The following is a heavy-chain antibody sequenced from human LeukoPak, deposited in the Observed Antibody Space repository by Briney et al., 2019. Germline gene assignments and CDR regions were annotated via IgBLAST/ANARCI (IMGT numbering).Heavy chain of an antibody. Sequence: GGSLRLSCAASGFTFSSYWMSWVRQAPGKGLEWVSTTSGSGGSTYYADSVKGRFTISRDNSKNTLYLQMNSLRAEDTAVYYCARALGTYYYGSGINWGQGTLVTVSS. CDR2: TSGSGGST. J-gene: IGHJ4*02. CDR3: ARALGTYYYGSGIN. D-gene: IGHD3-10*01. CDR1: GFTFSSYW. V-gene: IGHV3-23*01.